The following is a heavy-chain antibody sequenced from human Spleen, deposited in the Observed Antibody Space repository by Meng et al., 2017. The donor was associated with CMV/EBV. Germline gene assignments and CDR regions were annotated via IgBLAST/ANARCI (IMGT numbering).Heavy chain of an antibody. CDR3: ARGRLYDSSSGYSHHDAFDL. CDR1: GITFSNYD. D-gene: IGHD3-3*01. V-gene: IGHV3-13*01. Sequence: ESLKVSLAAFGITFSNYDMQWVRQAPGKSLEWVSSIDISDDTYYLGAVEGRFTISRENAKSSLYLQMNSLIAGDTAVYYCARGRLYDSSSGYSHHDAFDLWGQGTTVTVS. CDR2: IDISDDT. J-gene: IGHJ3*01.